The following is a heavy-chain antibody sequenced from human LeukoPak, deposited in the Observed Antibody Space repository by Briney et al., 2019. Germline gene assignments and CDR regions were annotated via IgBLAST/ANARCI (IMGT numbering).Heavy chain of an antibody. Sequence: PGGPLTLPCAASGFTFSSYAMHWVRQAPGKGLEWVAFISYDGSNKYYADSVKGRFTISRDNYKNTLYMNMNSLRDEDTAVYYCARDRDSSGWYDYWGQGNLVTVSS. CDR3: ARDRDSSGWYDY. CDR1: GFTFSSYA. J-gene: IGHJ4*02. V-gene: IGHV3-30-3*01. D-gene: IGHD6-19*01. CDR2: ISYDGSNK.